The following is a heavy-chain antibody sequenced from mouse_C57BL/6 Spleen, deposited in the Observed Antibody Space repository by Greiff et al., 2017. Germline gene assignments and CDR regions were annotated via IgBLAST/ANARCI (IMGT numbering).Heavy chain of an antibody. CDR2: ISSGSSTI. CDR1: GFTFSDYG. Sequence: EVHLVESGGGLVKPGGSLKLSCAASGFTFSDYGMHWVRQAPEKGLEWVAYISSGSSTIYYADTVKGRFTISRDNAKNTLFLQMTSLRSEDTAMYYCAREALYYYGSKDRDFDYWGQGTTLTVSS. D-gene: IGHD1-1*01. J-gene: IGHJ2*01. V-gene: IGHV5-17*01. CDR3: AREALYYYGSKDRDFDY.